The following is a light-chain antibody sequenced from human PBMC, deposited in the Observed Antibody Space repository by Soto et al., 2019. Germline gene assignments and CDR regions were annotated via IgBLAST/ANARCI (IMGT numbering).Light chain of an antibody. V-gene: IGLV2-23*01. CDR3: CSFAGGGATWV. CDR1: NSDVGSYKY. J-gene: IGLJ3*02. CDR2: EAT. Sequence: QSALTQPASVSGSPGQSITISCTGTNSDVGSYKYVSWYQQHPGKVPKLIIYEATNRPSGLSNRFSGSNSGNTASLTISGFEAEDEADYYCCSFAGGGATWVFGGGTKVTVL.